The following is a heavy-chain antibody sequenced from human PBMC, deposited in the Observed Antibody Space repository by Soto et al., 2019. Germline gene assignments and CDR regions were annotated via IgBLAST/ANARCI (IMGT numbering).Heavy chain of an antibody. CDR2: IGSTSHSI. V-gene: IGHV3-21*01. J-gene: IGHJ4*02. D-gene: IGHD2-15*01. CDR1: GFTFSSYS. Sequence: GWSLRLSCAASGFTFSSYSMDWVRHAPGKGLEWVSSIGSTSHSIYYADSVKGRFTISRDNAKNSLYLHMNSLRAEDTAVYYCERDVEDKDLLYINHPYDYWGQGTLGTVSS. CDR3: ERDVEDKDLLYINHPYDY.